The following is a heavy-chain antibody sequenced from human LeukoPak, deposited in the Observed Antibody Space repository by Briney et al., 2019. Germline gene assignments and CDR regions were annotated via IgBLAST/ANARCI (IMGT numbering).Heavy chain of an antibody. CDR1: GYTFTCYC. CDR3: ARGITIFGVVIIGGLDY. V-gene: IGHV1-2*02. J-gene: IGHJ4*02. Sequence: ASVKVSCKASGYTFTCYCMHWVRQAPGQGLEWMGWINPNSGGRNYAQKFQGRVTMTRDTSISTAYMELNRLRSDDTAVYYWARGITIFGVVIIGGLDYWGQGTLVTVSS. D-gene: IGHD3-3*01. CDR2: INPNSGGR.